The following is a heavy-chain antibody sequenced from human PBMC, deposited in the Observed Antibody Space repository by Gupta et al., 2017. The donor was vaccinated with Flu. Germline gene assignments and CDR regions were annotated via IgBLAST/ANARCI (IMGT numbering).Heavy chain of an antibody. Sequence: EVQLVESGGGLVQPGGSLRLSCAASGFTFSSYWMHWVRQAPGKGLVWVSRINSDGSSTSYADSVKGRFTISRDNAKNTLYLQMNSLRAEDTAVYYCARVFSWYCGGDCSFDPWGQGTLVTVSS. D-gene: IGHD2-21*02. CDR2: INSDGSST. V-gene: IGHV3-74*01. J-gene: IGHJ5*02. CDR1: GFTFSSYW. CDR3: ARVFSWYCGGDCSFDP.